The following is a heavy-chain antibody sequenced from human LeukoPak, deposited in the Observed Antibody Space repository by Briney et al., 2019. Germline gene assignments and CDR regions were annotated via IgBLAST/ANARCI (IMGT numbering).Heavy chain of an antibody. CDR2: INEDGSEK. Sequence: GGSLRLSCAASGFTFSSYWMSWVRQASGKGLEWVANINEDGSEKYYVDSVKGRFTISRDNAKNSLYLQMNSLRAEDTAAYYCARAGGVGAVDYWGQGTLVTVSS. V-gene: IGHV3-7*01. J-gene: IGHJ4*02. CDR1: GFTFSSYW. D-gene: IGHD1-26*01. CDR3: ARAGGVGAVDY.